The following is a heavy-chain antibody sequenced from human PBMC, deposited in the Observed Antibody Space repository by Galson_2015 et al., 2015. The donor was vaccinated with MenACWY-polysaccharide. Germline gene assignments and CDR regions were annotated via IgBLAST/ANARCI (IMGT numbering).Heavy chain of an antibody. Sequence: SLRLSCAASGFTFSNYHMSWVRQAPGKELEWLGNIKQDGSDQYYVDSVRGRFTFSRDNAKDLLYLQMNSLRDEDTAVYYCAKDRHLNHVHCWGQGTLVTVSS. CDR2: IKQDGSDQ. J-gene: IGHJ4*02. CDR1: GFTFSNYH. V-gene: IGHV3-7*04. CDR3: AKDRHLNHVHC. D-gene: IGHD1-14*01.